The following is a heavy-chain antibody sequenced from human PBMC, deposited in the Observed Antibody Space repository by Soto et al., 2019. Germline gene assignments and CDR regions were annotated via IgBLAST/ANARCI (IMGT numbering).Heavy chain of an antibody. Sequence: PSETLSLTCTVSGGSISSSSYYWDWIRQPPGKGLEWIRSIYYSGSTYYNPSLKSRVTISVDTSKNQFSLKLSSVTAADTAVYYCGSRPLAGPSRYWGQGALVTFSS. D-gene: IGHD6-19*01. J-gene: IGHJ4*02. V-gene: IGHV4-39*01. CDR1: GGSISSSSYY. CDR3: GSRPLAGPSRY. CDR2: IYYSGST.